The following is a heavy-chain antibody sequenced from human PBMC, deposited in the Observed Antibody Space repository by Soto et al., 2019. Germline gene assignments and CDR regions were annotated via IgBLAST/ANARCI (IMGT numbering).Heavy chain of an antibody. J-gene: IGHJ4*02. CDR3: ARAPMVLSRSYFDS. D-gene: IGHD2-8*01. CDR2: ISYSGNT. V-gene: IGHV4-59*01. CDR1: GGSISNFH. Sequence: SETLSLTCTVSGGSISNFHWSWIRQPPGKGLEWIGYISYSGNTNYNPSLKSRVSISVDTSKNQLSLNLTSVTAADTAVYYCARAPMVLSRSYFDSWGQGTPVTVPS.